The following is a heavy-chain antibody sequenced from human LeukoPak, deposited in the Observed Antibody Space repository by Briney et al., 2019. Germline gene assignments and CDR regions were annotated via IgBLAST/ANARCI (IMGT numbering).Heavy chain of an antibody. V-gene: IGHV4-59*08. D-gene: IGHD5/OR15-5a*01. J-gene: IGHJ2*01. CDR2: IHYSGST. CDR3: ARHYYSVDWYFDL. Sequence: PSETLSLTCTVSGGSISSYYWSWIRQPPGKGLEWIGYIHYSGSTNYNPSLKSRVTISVDTSKNQFSLKLSSVTAADTAMYYCARHYYSVDWYFDLWGRGTLVAVSS. CDR1: GGSISSYY.